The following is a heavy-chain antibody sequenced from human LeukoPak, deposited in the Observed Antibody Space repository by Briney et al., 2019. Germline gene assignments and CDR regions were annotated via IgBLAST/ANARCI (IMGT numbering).Heavy chain of an antibody. V-gene: IGHV4-34*01. D-gene: IGHD2-2*01. CDR1: GGSFSGYY. CDR2: INHSGST. CDR3: ARERGYCSSTSCLQYYYYGMDV. J-gene: IGHJ6*02. Sequence: SETLSLTCAVYGGSFSGYYWSWIRQPPGKGLEWIGEINHSGSTNYNPSLKSRVTISVDTSKNQFSLKLSSVTAADTAVYYCARERGYCSSTSCLQYYYYGMDVWGQGTTVTVSS.